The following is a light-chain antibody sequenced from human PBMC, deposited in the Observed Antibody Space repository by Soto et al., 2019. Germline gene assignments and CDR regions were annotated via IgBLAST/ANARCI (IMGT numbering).Light chain of an antibody. CDR3: QQRSNWPV. J-gene: IGKJ5*01. CDR1: ESVSAN. CDR2: GAS. V-gene: IGKV3-11*01. Sequence: EIVMTQSPGTRSLSTGERASLSCWASESVSANLAWYQQQPGQTPRLLIYGASTRATGTPARFIGSGSGTDFTLTISYLEPEDSAVYYCQQRSNWPVFCQGTRLEIK.